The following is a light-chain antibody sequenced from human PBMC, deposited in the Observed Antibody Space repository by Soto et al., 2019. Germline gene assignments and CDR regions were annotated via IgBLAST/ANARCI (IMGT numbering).Light chain of an antibody. Sequence: EIGMTQSPATLSVSPGERATLSCRASQSVRSNFLAWYQQKPGQAPRLLIYGASTRATGIPARFSGSGSGTEFTLTISSLQSEDFAVYYCQQYNNWPWTFGQGTKVDIK. CDR3: QQYNNWPWT. CDR2: GAS. V-gene: IGKV3-15*01. J-gene: IGKJ1*01. CDR1: QSVRSN.